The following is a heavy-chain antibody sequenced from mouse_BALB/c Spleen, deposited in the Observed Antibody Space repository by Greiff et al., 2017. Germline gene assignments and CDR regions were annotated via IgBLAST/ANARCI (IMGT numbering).Heavy chain of an antibody. Sequence: EVHLVESGAELVRPGALVKLSCKASGFNIKDYYMHWVKQRPEQGLEWIGWIDPENGNTIYDPKFQGKASITADTSSNTAYLQLSSLTSEDTAVYYCGHYYGSSSAWFAYWGQGTLVTVSA. CDR1: GFNIKDYY. CDR3: GHYYGSSSAWFAY. D-gene: IGHD1-1*01. J-gene: IGHJ3*01. CDR2: IDPENGNT. V-gene: IGHV14-1*02.